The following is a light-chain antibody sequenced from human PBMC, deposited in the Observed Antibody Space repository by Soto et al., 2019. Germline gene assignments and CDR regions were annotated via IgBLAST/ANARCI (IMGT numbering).Light chain of an antibody. Sequence: QSAPTQPASVSGSPGQSITISCTGTSNDVGGYHYVSWYQQHPGKAPKLLIYDVSDRPSGVSNRFSGSKSGYTASLTISGLQAEDEAEYFCSSYTSSSTRVFGGGTKLTVL. CDR3: SSYTSSSTRV. CDR1: SNDVGGYHY. V-gene: IGLV2-14*03. CDR2: DVS. J-gene: IGLJ3*02.